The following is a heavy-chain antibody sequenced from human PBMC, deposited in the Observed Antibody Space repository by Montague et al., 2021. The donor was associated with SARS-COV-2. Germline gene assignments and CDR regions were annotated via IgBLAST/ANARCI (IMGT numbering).Heavy chain of an antibody. V-gene: IGHV4-59*12. D-gene: IGHD2-8*02. CDR3: ARGTAYDHVYY. Sequence: SETLSLTCTASSGSLSGYYWNWIRQPPGKGLEWIGFTHYSGTTNYNPSLKSRLNMSLDTSKNQFSLTLNSVTAADTAIYYCARGTAYDHVYYWGQGAPVTVAS. CDR2: THYSGTT. J-gene: IGHJ4*02. CDR1: SGSLSGYY.